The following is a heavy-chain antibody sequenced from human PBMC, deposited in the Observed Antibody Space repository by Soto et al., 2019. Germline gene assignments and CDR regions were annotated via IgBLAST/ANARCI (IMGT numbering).Heavy chain of an antibody. CDR2: IYKSTTT. V-gene: IGHV4-30-4*01. CDR3: ARGRYCLTGRCFPNWFDS. CDR1: GDSISAVDYF. Sequence: SETLSLTCSVSGDSISAVDYFWAWIRQPPGQALEYIGYIYKSTTTYYNPSFESRVAISLDTSKSQFSLNVTSVTAADTAVYFCARGRYCLTGRCFPNWFDSWGQGTLVTVSS. D-gene: IGHD2-15*01. J-gene: IGHJ5*01.